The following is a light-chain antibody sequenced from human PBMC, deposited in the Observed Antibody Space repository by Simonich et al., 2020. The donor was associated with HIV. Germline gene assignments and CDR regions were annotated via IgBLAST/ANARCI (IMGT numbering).Light chain of an antibody. Sequence: QSVLTQPPSASGTPGQRVTISCSGSSSNIGDNTVNWYQQLPGTAPKLLIYSNKPRPSGVPDRFSGSKSGTSASLAISGLQSEDEADYYCAAWDDSLNGVVFGGGTKLTVL. V-gene: IGLV1-44*01. J-gene: IGLJ2*01. CDR3: AAWDDSLNGVV. CDR1: SSNIGDNT. CDR2: SNK.